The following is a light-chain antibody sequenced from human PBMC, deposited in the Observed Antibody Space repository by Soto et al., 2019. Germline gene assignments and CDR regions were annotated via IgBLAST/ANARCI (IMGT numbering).Light chain of an antibody. J-gene: IGKJ1*01. CDR3: QQYNSFPWT. V-gene: IGKV1-5*03. CDR1: QNIYSW. CDR2: KAS. Sequence: DIKMTQSPSTLSASVGDRVTITCRASQNIYSWLAWNQQKPGKAPKLLLYKASSLESGVQSRFSGSGSGTEFTLTISSLQPDDFATYYCQQYNSFPWTFGQGTKVEIK.